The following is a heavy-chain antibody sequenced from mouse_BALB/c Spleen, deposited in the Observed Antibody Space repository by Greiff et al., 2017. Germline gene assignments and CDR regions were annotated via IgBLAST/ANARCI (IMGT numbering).Heavy chain of an antibody. CDR2: IWSGGST. CDR3: ARWLLSAMDY. CDR1: GFSLTSYG. V-gene: IGHV2-2*02. Sequence: VKLMESGPGLVQPSQSLSITCTASGFSLTSYGVHWVRQSPGKGLEWLGVIWSGGSTDYNAAFISRLSISKDNSKSQVFFKMNSLQANDTAIYYCARWLLSAMDYWGQGTSVTVSS. J-gene: IGHJ4*01. D-gene: IGHD2-3*01.